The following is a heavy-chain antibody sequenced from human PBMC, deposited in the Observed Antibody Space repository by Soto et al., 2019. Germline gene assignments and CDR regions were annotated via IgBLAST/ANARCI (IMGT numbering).Heavy chain of an antibody. J-gene: IGHJ4*02. D-gene: IGHD2-2*01. CDR2: NSSSSSYI. V-gene: IGHV3-21*01. CDR3: AAEYHHDDY. CDR1: GFTFSSYS. Sequence: EVQLVESGGGLVKPGGSLRLSCAASGFTFSSYSMNWVRQAPGKGLEWVSSNSSSSSYIYYADSVKGRFTISRDNAKNSLYLQMNSLRAEDTAVYYCAAEYHHDDYWGQGTLVTVSS.